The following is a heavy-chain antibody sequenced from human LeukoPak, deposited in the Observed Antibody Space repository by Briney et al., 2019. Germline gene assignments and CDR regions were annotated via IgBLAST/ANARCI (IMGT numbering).Heavy chain of an antibody. CDR1: GYIFTNAC. D-gene: IGHD1-14*01. V-gene: IGHV3-15*01. J-gene: IGHJ3*02. CDR3: GTASAFDI. CDR2: IKSKTDVETT. Sequence: PGGSLRLSCAGSGYIFTNACMSWGRQAPGKGLECVGRIKSKTDVETTDYAVPVKGRFTTSRDDSKSKLYLQMNNLKVEDTAVYYCGTASAFDIWGQGTMVTVSS.